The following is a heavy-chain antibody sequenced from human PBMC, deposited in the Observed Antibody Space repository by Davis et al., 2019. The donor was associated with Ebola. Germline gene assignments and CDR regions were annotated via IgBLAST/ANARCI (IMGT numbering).Heavy chain of an antibody. CDR3: ARGNYCSGGSCYLFDY. D-gene: IGHD2-15*01. V-gene: IGHV4-34*01. CDR2: INHSGST. CDR1: GGSFSGYY. Sequence: PSETLSLTCAVYGGSFSGYYWSWIRQPPGKGLEWIGEINHSGSTNYNPSLKSRVTISVDTSKNQFSLKLSSVTAADTAVYYCARGNYCSGGSCYLFDYWGQGTLVTVSS. J-gene: IGHJ4*02.